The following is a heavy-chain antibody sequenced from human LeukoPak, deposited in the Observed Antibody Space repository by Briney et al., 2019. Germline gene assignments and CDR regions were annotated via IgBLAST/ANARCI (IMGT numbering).Heavy chain of an antibody. D-gene: IGHD2-21*01. Sequence: LRLSCVGSGFSLDDYAMHWVRQVPGEGLEWVSSISWDSGNQAYADSVKGRFTISRDNAKNSLYLQMNSLRPEDTAFYYCIKDMGFYLLKDAFHIWGQGTLVTVSS. CDR2: ISWDSGNQ. J-gene: IGHJ3*02. CDR1: GFSLDDYA. V-gene: IGHV3-9*01. CDR3: IKDMGFYLLKDAFHI.